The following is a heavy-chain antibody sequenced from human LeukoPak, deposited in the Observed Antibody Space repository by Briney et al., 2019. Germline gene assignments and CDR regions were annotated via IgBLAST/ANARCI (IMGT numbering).Heavy chain of an antibody. CDR2: ISGSGGST. CDR1: GFTFSNYA. Sequence: GGSLRLSCAASGFTFSNYAMNWVRQAPGKGLEWVSGISGSGGSTYYADSVKGRFTISRDNSKNTLYLQMNSLRAEDTAVYYCAEDLAPMITFGGVIVDFDYWGQGTLVTVSS. J-gene: IGHJ4*02. V-gene: IGHV3-23*01. CDR3: AEDLAPMITFGGVIVDFDY. D-gene: IGHD3-16*02.